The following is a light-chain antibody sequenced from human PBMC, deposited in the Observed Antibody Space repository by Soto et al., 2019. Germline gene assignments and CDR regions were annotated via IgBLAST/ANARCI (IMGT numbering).Light chain of an antibody. CDR1: SSNIGGNS. V-gene: IGLV1-51*01. CDR2: DDD. J-gene: IGLJ1*01. CDR3: GSWDSSLSAYV. Sequence: QSVLRQPPSVSAAPGQRVTISCSGSSSNIGGNSVSWYQQLPGTAPNLIIYDDDTRPSGIPDRFSGSKSGTSATLGITGFQTGDEADYYCGSWDSSLSAYVFGTGTKVTVL.